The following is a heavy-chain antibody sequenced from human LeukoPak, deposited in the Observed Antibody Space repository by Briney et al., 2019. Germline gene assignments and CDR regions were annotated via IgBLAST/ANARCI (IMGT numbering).Heavy chain of an antibody. D-gene: IGHD5-18*01. V-gene: IGHV3-48*04. CDR2: ISSSGSTI. J-gene: IGHJ4*02. CDR1: GFSFSNYN. CDR3: AREFPDRLWVHAFDY. Sequence: GGSLRHSCAASGFSFSNYNMQWVRQAPGKGLEWVSYISSSGSTIYYGDSVKGRFTISRDNAKNSLYLQMNSLRAEDTAVYYCAREFPDRLWVHAFDYWGEGTLVTVSS.